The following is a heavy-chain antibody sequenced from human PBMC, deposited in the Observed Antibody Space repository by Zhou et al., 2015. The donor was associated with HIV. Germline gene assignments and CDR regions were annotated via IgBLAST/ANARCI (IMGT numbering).Heavy chain of an antibody. CDR2: IWYDLSNK. D-gene: IGHD3-10*01. CDR1: GFPFSSYG. V-gene: IGHV3-33*08. J-gene: IGHJ4*02. CDR3: ARDVSFGRTDC. Sequence: QVQLGESGGGVVRPGKFLRLSCVASGFPFSSYGMHWVRQAPGRGLEWVAVIWYDLSNKYYADSVKGRFTISRDNAKNSLFLQMNSLRAEDAAVYYCARDVSFGRTDCWGQGTLVTVSS.